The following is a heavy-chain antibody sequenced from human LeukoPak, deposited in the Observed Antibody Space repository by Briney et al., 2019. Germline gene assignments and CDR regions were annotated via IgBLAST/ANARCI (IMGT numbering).Heavy chain of an antibody. D-gene: IGHD2-2*01. J-gene: IGHJ1*01. CDR1: GFTFSSYW. V-gene: IGHV3-30*02. CDR3: AQDGCSSPSCWYFQH. Sequence: GGSLRLSCAASGFTFSSYWMSWVRQAPGKGLEWVAFIRYDGSNKYNADSVKGRFTISRDNSKNTLYLQMNSLRAEDTAVYYCAQDGCSSPSCWYFQHSGQRTLVTGSS. CDR2: IRYDGSNK.